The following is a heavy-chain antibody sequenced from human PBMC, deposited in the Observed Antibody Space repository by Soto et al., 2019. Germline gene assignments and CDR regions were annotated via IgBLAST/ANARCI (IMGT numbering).Heavy chain of an antibody. J-gene: IGHJ4*02. V-gene: IGHV3-11*06. CDR3: ARVYSSSWYFDY. D-gene: IGHD6-13*01. CDR1: GFTFSDYY. CDR2: ISSSSSYT. Sequence: PGGSLRLSCAASGFTFSDYYMSWIRQAPGKGLEWVSYISSSSSYTNYADSVKGRFTISRDNAKNSLYLQMNSLRAEDTAVYYCARVYSSSWYFDYWGQGTLVTVSS.